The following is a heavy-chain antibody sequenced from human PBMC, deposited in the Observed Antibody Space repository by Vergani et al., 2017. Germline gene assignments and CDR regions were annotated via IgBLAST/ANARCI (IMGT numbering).Heavy chain of an antibody. CDR1: GGSISSSNW. Sequence: QVQLQQWGPGLVKPSGTLSLTCAVSGGSISSSNWWSWVRQPPGKGLEWIGEIYHSGSTNYNPSLKSRVTIPVDKSKNQFSLKLSSVTAADTAVYYCARGRRVRGVHLDNWFDPWGQGTLVTVSS. J-gene: IGHJ5*02. CDR3: ARGRRVRGVHLDNWFDP. CDR2: IYHSGST. V-gene: IGHV4-4*02. D-gene: IGHD3-10*01.